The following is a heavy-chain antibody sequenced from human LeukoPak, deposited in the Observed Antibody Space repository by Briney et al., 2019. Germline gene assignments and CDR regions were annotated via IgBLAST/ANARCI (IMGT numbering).Heavy chain of an antibody. Sequence: ASVKVSCKASGYTFTGYFIHWVRQAPGQGLEWMGWINPDSGGTNYAQRFQGRVTMTRDTSISSAYMELSRLRSDDSAMYYCARGRGSWYDSSGSPYIRFDYWGQGTLVTVSS. D-gene: IGHD3-22*01. CDR1: GYTFTGYF. CDR2: INPDSGGT. J-gene: IGHJ4*02. CDR3: ARGRGSWYDSSGSPYIRFDY. V-gene: IGHV1-2*02.